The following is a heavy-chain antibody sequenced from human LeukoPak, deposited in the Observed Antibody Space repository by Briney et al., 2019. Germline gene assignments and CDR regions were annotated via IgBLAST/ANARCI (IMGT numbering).Heavy chain of an antibody. CDR3: AKDRSYSGYEPLDY. Sequence: GGSLRLSCAASGFTFSDFGMHWVRQAPGKGLESVAVISHDGNSKYSADSVKGRFTISRDNSKNMLYLQMDSLRVEDTAVYYCAKDRSYSGYEPLDYWGQGTLVTVSS. CDR1: GFTFSDFG. CDR2: ISHDGNSK. D-gene: IGHD5-12*01. J-gene: IGHJ4*02. V-gene: IGHV3-30*18.